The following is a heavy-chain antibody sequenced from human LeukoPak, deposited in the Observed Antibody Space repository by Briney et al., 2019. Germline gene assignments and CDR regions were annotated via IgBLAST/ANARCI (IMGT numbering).Heavy chain of an antibody. D-gene: IGHD1-26*01. CDR2: SYSGGSR. Sequence: PGGSLRLSCAASGFTVSTDHMSWVRQAPGKGLEWVAVSYSGGSRSYAESVEGRFTISRDNSQNTLYLQMSSLRAEDTAVYYCARVWELSFDYWGQGTLVTVSS. J-gene: IGHJ4*02. CDR3: ARVWELSFDY. CDR1: GFTVSTDH. V-gene: IGHV3-53*01.